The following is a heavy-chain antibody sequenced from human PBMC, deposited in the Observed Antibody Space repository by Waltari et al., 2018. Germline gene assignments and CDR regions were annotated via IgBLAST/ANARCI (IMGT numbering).Heavy chain of an antibody. V-gene: IGHV3-21*01. CDR3: ARGDYYYYYMDV. CDR2: ISSISSYI. J-gene: IGHJ6*03. CDR1: GFTFSSYS. Sequence: EVQLVESGGGLVKPGGSLRLSCAASGFTFSSYSMNWVRQAPGKGLEWVSSISSISSYIYYADSVKGLFTISRDNAKNSLYLQMNSLRAEDTAVYYCARGDYYYYYMDVWGKGTTVTVSS.